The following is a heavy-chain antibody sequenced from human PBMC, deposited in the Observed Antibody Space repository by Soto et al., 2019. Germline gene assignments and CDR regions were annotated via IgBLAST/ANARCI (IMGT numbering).Heavy chain of an antibody. Sequence: QMQLVQSGPEVKTPGTSVKVSCKASTFTFTSSAVQRVRQARGQRLEWLGWIVVGSGNTKYAQNFHERVTSTRDMSSGTAYLELSSLRSEDTAVYYCATHREGATYYFDYWGQGTLLTVSS. J-gene: IGHJ4*02. CDR2: IVVGSGNT. D-gene: IGHD1-26*01. CDR3: ATHREGATYYFDY. CDR1: TFTFTSSA. V-gene: IGHV1-58*01.